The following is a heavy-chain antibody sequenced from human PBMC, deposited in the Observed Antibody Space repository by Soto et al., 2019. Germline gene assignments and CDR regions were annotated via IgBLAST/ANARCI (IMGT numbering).Heavy chain of an antibody. Sequence: GXSVKVSCKTSGYTFTCYDMNLVRQAPGQGLECMGWINPNSGGTNYAQKFRGRVTMTRDTSISTAYMELSRLRSDDTAVYYCARDLNGVSVTTHFDDWGQGTLVTVSS. V-gene: IGHV1-2*02. D-gene: IGHD4-17*01. J-gene: IGHJ4*02. CDR2: INPNSGGT. CDR3: ARDLNGVSVTTHFDD. CDR1: GYTFTCYD.